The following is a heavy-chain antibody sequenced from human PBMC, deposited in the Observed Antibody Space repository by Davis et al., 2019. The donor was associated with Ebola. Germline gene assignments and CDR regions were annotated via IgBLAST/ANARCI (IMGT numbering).Heavy chain of an antibody. CDR1: GYTFTSYA. V-gene: IGHV1-69*13. Sequence: SVTVSCKASGYTFTSYAISWVRQAPGQGLEWMGGIIPIFGTANYAQKFQGRVTITADESTSTAYMELSSLRSEDTAVYYCARATIEIHSSSWLDYWGQGTLVTVSS. CDR2: IIPIFGTA. J-gene: IGHJ4*02. D-gene: IGHD6-13*01. CDR3: ARATIEIHSSSWLDY.